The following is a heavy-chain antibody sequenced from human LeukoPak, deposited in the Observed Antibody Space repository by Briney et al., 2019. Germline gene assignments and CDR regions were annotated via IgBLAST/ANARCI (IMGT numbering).Heavy chain of an antibody. CDR3: ARVESLYYYDSSGYFPYYFDY. J-gene: IGHJ4*02. V-gene: IGHV4-59*08. CDR1: GGSISSYY. CDR2: IYYSGST. D-gene: IGHD3-22*01. Sequence: SETLSLTCTVSGGSISSYYWSWIRQPPGKGLEWIGNIYYSGSTNYNPSLKSRVTISVDTSKNQFSLKLSSVTAADTAVYYCARVESLYYYDSSGYFPYYFDYWGQGTLVTVSS.